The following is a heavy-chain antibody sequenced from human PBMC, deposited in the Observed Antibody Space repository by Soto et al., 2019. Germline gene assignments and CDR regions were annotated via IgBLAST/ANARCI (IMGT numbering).Heavy chain of an antibody. CDR2: ISGSDDST. Sequence: PGGSLRLSCAASGFTFSSYAMSWVRQAPGKGLEWVSVISGSDDSTYYADSVKGRFTISRDNAKNSLYLQMNSLRDEDTAVYYCARVSFPDSSGPYYFDSWGQGTLVTVSS. V-gene: IGHV3-23*01. D-gene: IGHD3-22*01. CDR3: ARVSFPDSSGPYYFDS. CDR1: GFTFSSYA. J-gene: IGHJ4*02.